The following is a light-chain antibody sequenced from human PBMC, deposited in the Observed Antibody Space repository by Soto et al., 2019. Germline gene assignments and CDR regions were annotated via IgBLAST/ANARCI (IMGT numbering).Light chain of an antibody. Sequence: QSVLTQSSSASASQGSSVKLTCTLSSGHSSYIIAWHQQQPGKAPRYLMKLEGSGSYNKGSGVPDRFSGSSSGADRYLTISNLQSEDEADYYCETWDSNSVVFGGGTKVTVL. CDR3: ETWDSNSVV. J-gene: IGLJ2*01. V-gene: IGLV4-60*03. CDR1: SGHSSYI. CDR2: LEGSGSY.